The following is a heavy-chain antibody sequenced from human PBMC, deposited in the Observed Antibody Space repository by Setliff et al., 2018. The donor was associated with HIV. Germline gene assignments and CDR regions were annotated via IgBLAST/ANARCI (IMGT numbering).Heavy chain of an antibody. CDR2: IIPIFGTA. Sequence: SVKVSCKASGGTFSSYAITWVRQAPGQGLEWMGGIIPIFGTANYAQKFQGRVTIIADKSTSTAYMELSSLRSEDTAVYSCARASWFSSSSGDYYYMDVWGKGATVTVSS. J-gene: IGHJ6*03. D-gene: IGHD6-6*01. CDR1: GGTFSSYA. CDR3: ARASWFSSSSGDYYYMDV. V-gene: IGHV1-69*06.